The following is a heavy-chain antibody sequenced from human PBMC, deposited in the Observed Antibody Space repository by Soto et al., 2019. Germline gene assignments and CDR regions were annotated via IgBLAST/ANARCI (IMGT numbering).Heavy chain of an antibody. CDR1: GGSFSGYY. D-gene: IGHD3-10*01. CDR2: INHSGST. J-gene: IGHJ4*02. V-gene: IGHV4-34*01. CDR3: ARYRGSGSYYFDY. Sequence: TSETLSLTCAVYGGSFSGYYWSWIRQPPGKGLEWIGEINHSGSTNYNPSLKSRVTISVDTSKNQFSLKLSSVTAADTAVYYCARYRGSGSYYFDYWGQGSLVTVSS.